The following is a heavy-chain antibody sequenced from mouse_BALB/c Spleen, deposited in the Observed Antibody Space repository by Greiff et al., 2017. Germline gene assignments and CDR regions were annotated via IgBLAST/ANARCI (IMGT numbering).Heavy chain of an antibody. CDR2: INPSSGYT. Sequence: QVQLQQSAAELARPGASVKMSCKASGYTFTSYTMHWVKQRPGQGLEWIGYINPSSGYTEYNQKFKDKTTLTADKSSSTAYMQLSSLTSEDSAVYYCARSLDYYAMDYWGQGTSVTVSS. J-gene: IGHJ4*01. CDR3: ARSLDYYAMDY. V-gene: IGHV1-4*02. D-gene: IGHD2-10*02. CDR1: GYTFTSYT.